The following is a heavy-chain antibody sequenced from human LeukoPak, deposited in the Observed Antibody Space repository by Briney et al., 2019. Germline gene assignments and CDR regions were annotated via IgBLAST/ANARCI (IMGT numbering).Heavy chain of an antibody. Sequence: GGSLRLSCAASGFTFSAYYMSWVRQAPGKGLEWVDNIRQGEVEKFYVYSVKGRLTISRNTAKNLLYLQMNSLRAEDTAVYFCARGGGLDVWGQGATVTVSS. CDR1: GFTFSAYY. D-gene: IGHD3-16*01. CDR2: IRQGEVEK. J-gene: IGHJ6*01. CDR3: ARGGGLDV. V-gene: IGHV3-7*03.